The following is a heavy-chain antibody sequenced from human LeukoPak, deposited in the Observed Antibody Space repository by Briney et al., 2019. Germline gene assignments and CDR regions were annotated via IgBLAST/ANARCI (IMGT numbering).Heavy chain of an antibody. CDR3: AIKGYCSGGSCSNFDY. Sequence: SETLSLTCAVSGDSISSNNWWSWVRQPPGKGLEWIGEIYHSGSTNYNPSLKSRVTISVDKSKNQFSLKLSSVTAADTAVYYCAIKGYCSGGSCSNFDYWGQGTLVTVSS. J-gene: IGHJ4*02. V-gene: IGHV4-4*02. D-gene: IGHD2-15*01. CDR2: IYHSGST. CDR1: GDSISSNNW.